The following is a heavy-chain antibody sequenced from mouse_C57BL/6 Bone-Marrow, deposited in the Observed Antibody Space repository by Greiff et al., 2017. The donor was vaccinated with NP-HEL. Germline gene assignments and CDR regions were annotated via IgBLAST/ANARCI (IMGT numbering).Heavy chain of an antibody. D-gene: IGHD1-1*01. J-gene: IGHJ4*01. CDR1: GYTFTDYY. CDR2: INPNNGGT. V-gene: IGHV1-26*01. CDR3: ATVVPYYAMDY. Sequence: EVQLQQSGPELVKPGASVKISCKASGYTFTDYYMNWVKQSHGKSLEWIGDINPNNGGTSYNQKFKGKATLTVDKSSSTAYMELRSLTFEDSAVYNCATVVPYYAMDYWGQGTSVTVSS.